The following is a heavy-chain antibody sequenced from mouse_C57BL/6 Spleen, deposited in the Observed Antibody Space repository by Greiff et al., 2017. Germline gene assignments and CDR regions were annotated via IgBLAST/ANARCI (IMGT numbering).Heavy chain of an antibody. Sequence: LVESGAELVRPGASVTLSCKASGYTFTDYEMHWVKQTPVHGLEWIGAIDPETGGTAYNQKFKGKAILTADKSSSTAYMELRRLTSEDSAVYYGTTGIYYGNLFGYWGQGTTLTVSS. D-gene: IGHD2-1*01. J-gene: IGHJ2*01. CDR1: GYTFTDYE. V-gene: IGHV1-15*01. CDR2: IDPETGGT. CDR3: TTGIYYGNLFGY.